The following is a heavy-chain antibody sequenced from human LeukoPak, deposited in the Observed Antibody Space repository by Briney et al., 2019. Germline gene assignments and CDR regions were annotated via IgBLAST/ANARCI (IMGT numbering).Heavy chain of an antibody. V-gene: IGHV1-2*06. J-gene: IGHJ6*03. CDR3: ARSAGHCNNGVCFTDYYMDV. CDR2: INPNSGET. D-gene: IGHD2-8*01. CDR1: GYTFSGSY. Sequence: ASVKVSCKASGYTFSGSYIHWVRQAPGQGLEWMGRINPNSGETNSPQKFQGRVTMTRDTSITTAYMELRSLTSDDTAVYFCARSAGHCNNGVCFTDYYMDVWGKGTTVTVSS.